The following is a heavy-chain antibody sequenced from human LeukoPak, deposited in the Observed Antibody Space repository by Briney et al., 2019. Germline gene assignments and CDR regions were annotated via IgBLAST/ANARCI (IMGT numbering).Heavy chain of an antibody. CDR2: IYHSGST. Sequence: SSETLSLTCTVSGGSIRSSYYYWGWIRQPPGKGLEWIGEIYHSGSTNYNPSLKSRVTISVDKSKNQFSLKLNSVTAADTAVYYCASLLPWDYDKYFFDYWGQGTLVSVSS. CDR1: GGSIRSSYYY. CDR3: ASLLPWDYDKYFFDY. D-gene: IGHD3-9*01. V-gene: IGHV4-39*07. J-gene: IGHJ4*02.